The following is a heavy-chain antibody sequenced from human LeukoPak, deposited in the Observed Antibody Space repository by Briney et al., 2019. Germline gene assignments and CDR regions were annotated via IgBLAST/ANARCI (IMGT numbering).Heavy chain of an antibody. V-gene: IGHV3-66*01. Sequence: GGSLRLSCVASGFTVSDNYMSWVRQAPGRGLQWVSVIYTGGTTYYADSVRGRFTISRDSSKNTLYLQMNNLRAEDMAVYYCARWDTTLIRGGLDCWGRGTLVTVSA. D-gene: IGHD1-26*01. J-gene: IGHJ4*02. CDR2: IYTGGTT. CDR1: GFTVSDNY. CDR3: ARWDTTLIRGGLDC.